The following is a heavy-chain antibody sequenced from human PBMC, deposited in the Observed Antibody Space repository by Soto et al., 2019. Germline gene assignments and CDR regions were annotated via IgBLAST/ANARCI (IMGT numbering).Heavy chain of an antibody. Sequence: PGGSLRLSCAASGFTVSSNYMSWVRQAPGKGLEWVSVIYSGGSTYYADSVKGRFTISRDNSKNTLYLQMNSLRAEDTAVYYCARESPGGYCSGGSCPYYFDYWGQGTLVTVS. V-gene: IGHV3-66*01. D-gene: IGHD2-15*01. CDR3: ARESPGGYCSGGSCPYYFDY. CDR1: GFTVSSNY. CDR2: IYSGGST. J-gene: IGHJ4*02.